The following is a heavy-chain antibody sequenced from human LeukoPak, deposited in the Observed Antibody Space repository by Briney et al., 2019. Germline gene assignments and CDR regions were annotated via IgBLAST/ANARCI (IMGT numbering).Heavy chain of an antibody. J-gene: IGHJ3*02. V-gene: IGHV4-34*01. CDR1: GGSFSDYY. CDR2: IYYSGST. D-gene: IGHD1-1*01. CDR3: ARRRDDPDAFDI. Sequence: SETLSLTCAVYGGSFSDYYWSWIRQPPGKGLEWIGSIYYSGSTYYNPSLKSRVTISVDTSKNQFSLKLSSVTAADTAVYYCARRRDDPDAFDIWGQGTMVTVSS.